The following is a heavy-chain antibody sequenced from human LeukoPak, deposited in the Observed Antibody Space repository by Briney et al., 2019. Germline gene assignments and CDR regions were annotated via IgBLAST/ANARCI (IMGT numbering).Heavy chain of an antibody. CDR2: IYYSGST. D-gene: IGHD3/OR15-3a*01. J-gene: IGHJ5*02. CDR1: GVSISSGGYY. CDR3: ARAFADYNWFDP. V-gene: IGHV4-31*03. Sequence: SETLSLICTVSGVSISSGGYYWSWIRQHPGRGLECTGYIYYSGSTYYNPSLKSRVTISVDTSKNQFSLKLSSVTAADTAVYYCARAFADYNWFDPWGQGTLVTVSS.